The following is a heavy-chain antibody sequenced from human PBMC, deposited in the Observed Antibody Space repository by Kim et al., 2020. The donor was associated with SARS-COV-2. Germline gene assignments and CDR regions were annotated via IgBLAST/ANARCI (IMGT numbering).Heavy chain of an antibody. Sequence: SETLSVTCTVSGGSISSYYWSWIRQPPGKGLEWIGYIYYSGSTNYNPSLKSRVTISVDTSKNQFSLKLSSVTAADTAVYYCARVGSSGYFYFDYWGQGTL. V-gene: IGHV4-59*01. CDR1: GGSISSYY. CDR2: IYYSGST. CDR3: ARVGSSGYFYFDY. D-gene: IGHD3-22*01. J-gene: IGHJ4*02.